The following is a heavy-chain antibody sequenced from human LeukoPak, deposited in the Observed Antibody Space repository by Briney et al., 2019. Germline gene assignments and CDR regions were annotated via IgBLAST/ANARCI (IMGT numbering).Heavy chain of an antibody. CDR3: ARDRGDYAHYYYAMDA. J-gene: IGHJ6*02. CDR2: INTNTGNP. V-gene: IGHV7-4-1*02. Sequence: GASVKVSCKASEYTFTSYVMNWVRQAPGQGLEWMGWINTNTGNPTYAQGFTGRFVFSLDTSVSTAYLQINSLKAEDTAVYYCARDRGDYAHYYYAMDAWGQGTTVTVSS. D-gene: IGHD4-17*01. CDR1: EYTFTSYV.